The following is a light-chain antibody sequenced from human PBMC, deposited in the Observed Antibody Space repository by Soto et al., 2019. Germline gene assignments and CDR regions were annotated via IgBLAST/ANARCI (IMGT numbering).Light chain of an antibody. Sequence: DIQVAQFPSSLSASVGDRVTITCRASQAIGNYLAWYQQKPGKVPKLQIYAASTLQSGVPSRFSGSRSGTDFTLTVSSLQPEDVATYYCQKYNGFPLSFGPGTKVEIK. CDR3: QKYNGFPLS. CDR1: QAIGNY. J-gene: IGKJ3*01. CDR2: AAS. V-gene: IGKV1-27*01.